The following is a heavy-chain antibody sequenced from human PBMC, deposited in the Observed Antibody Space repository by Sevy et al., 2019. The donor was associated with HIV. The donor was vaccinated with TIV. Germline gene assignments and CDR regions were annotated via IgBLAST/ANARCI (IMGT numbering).Heavy chain of an antibody. CDR1: GFTFSDYW. V-gene: IGHV3-7*01. J-gene: IGHJ4*02. D-gene: IGHD3-16*01. CDR3: ARLKLHYVSYYFDL. Sequence: GGSLRLSCAASGFTFSDYWMSWVRQAPEKGLEWVANIKQDGSKKYYVDSIKGRFIVSRDNAKKSLYLEMSSLRAEDTAVYYCARLKLHYVSYYFDLWGQGTLVTVS. CDR2: IKQDGSKK.